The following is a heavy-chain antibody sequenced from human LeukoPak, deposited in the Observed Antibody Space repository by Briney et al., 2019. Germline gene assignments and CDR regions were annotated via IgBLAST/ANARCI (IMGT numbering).Heavy chain of an antibody. D-gene: IGHD6-6*01. CDR1: GFTFSTYG. CDR2: INLNSRTI. CDR3: ARGGAARPDY. J-gene: IGHJ4*02. Sequence: GGSLRLSCAASGFTFSTYGMNWVRQTPGKGLEWVSYINLNSRTIDYADSVRGRFTISRDNAKSSLYLQMNSLRAEDTAVYYCARGGAARPDYWGQGTLVTVFS. V-gene: IGHV3-48*01.